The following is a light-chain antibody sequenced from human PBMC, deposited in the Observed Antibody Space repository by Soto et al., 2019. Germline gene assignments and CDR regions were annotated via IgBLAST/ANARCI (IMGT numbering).Light chain of an antibody. Sequence: DIQMTQSPSTLSASVGDRVTITCRASQNIGTWLAWYQLKPGKAPKLLIYEASSLESGAPPRFSSSGSGTQFSLIISSLQPDDFATYYCQQYDRLTWTFGQGTKVDIK. V-gene: IGKV1-5*03. CDR2: EAS. J-gene: IGKJ1*01. CDR3: QQYDRLTWT. CDR1: QNIGTW.